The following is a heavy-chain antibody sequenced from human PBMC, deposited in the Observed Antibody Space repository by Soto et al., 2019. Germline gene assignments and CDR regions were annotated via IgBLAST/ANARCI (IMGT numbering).Heavy chain of an antibody. V-gene: IGHV4-34*01. CDR3: ARGLRASFGVRLSYYYYGLDV. CDR2: ITHSGST. CDR1: GGSFSDYY. D-gene: IGHD3-10*01. J-gene: IGHJ6*02. Sequence: SETLSLTCALYGGSFSDYYWGWIRQTPGKGLECIGEITHSGSTNYNPSLKSRVTLSLDTSKNQFSLSLTSVTAADTAVYYCARGLRASFGVRLSYYYYGLDVWGQGTTVTVSS.